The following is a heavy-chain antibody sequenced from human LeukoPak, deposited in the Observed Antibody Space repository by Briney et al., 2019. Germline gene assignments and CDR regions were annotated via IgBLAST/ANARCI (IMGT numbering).Heavy chain of an antibody. CDR3: ARGRIAVAGTSTYYYYYGMDV. Sequence: ASVKVSCKASGYTFTSYDINWVRQATGQGLEWMGWMNPNSGNTGYAQKFQGRATMTRNTSISTAYMELSSLRSEDTAVYYCARGRIAVAGTSTYYYYYGMDVWGQGTTVTVSS. V-gene: IGHV1-8*01. CDR1: GYTFTSYD. J-gene: IGHJ6*02. CDR2: MNPNSGNT. D-gene: IGHD6-19*01.